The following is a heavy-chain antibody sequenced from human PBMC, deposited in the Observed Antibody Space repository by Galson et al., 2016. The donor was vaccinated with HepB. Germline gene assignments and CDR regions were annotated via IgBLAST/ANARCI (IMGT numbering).Heavy chain of an antibody. Sequence: SLRLSCAASGFTLNNYALNWVRQAPGKGLEWVALISYDGSNRYYGDPVRGRFAISRDTSKNTVYLQMNSLRPEDTAVYYCAKELWLFRHPGVGYLDYWGQGTLVTVSS. V-gene: IGHV3-30*09. CDR2: ISYDGSNR. J-gene: IGHJ4*02. CDR3: AKELWLFRHPGVGYLDY. D-gene: IGHD2-21*01. CDR1: GFTLNNYA.